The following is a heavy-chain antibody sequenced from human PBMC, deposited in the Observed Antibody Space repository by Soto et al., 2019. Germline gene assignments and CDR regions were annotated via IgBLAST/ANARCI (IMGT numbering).Heavy chain of an antibody. J-gene: IGHJ6*02. CDR2: IYTSGST. CDR3: ARDIRGYSYGTYYYGMDL. D-gene: IGHD5-18*01. CDR1: GGSISSYY. V-gene: IGHV4-4*07. Sequence: KSSETLSLTCTVSGGSISSYYWSWIRQPAGKGLEWIGRIYTSGSTNYNPSLKSRVTMSVDTSKNQFSLKLSSVTAADTAVYYCARDIRGYSYGTYYYGMDLWGQGTTVTVSS.